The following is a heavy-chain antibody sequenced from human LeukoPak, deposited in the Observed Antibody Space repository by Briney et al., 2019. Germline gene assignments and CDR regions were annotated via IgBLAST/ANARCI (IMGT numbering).Heavy chain of an antibody. CDR2: ISGSGSGT. CDR1: GITFSSYA. Sequence: GGSLRLSCAASGITFSSYAMSWVRQAPGKGLEWVSGISGSGSGTYYPDSVKGRFTISRDNSKNTLYLQMNSLRAEDTAVYYCAKGGVAAAGTSFYFDYWGQGTLVTVSS. V-gene: IGHV3-23*01. CDR3: AKGGVAAAGTSFYFDY. J-gene: IGHJ4*02. D-gene: IGHD6-13*01.